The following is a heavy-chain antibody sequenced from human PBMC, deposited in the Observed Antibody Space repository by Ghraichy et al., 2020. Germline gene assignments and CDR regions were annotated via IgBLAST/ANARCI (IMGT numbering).Heavy chain of an antibody. CDR2: ISGRGGST. CDR3: AGVPYYFDY. V-gene: IGHV3-23*01. Sequence: GGSLRLSCAASGFTFSSYAMSWVRQAPGKGLEWVSGISGRGGSTNYADSVKGRFTISRYNSKNTLYLQMNSLRVEDTAVYYCAGVPYYFDYWGQGTLVTVSS. J-gene: IGHJ4*02. CDR1: GFTFSSYA.